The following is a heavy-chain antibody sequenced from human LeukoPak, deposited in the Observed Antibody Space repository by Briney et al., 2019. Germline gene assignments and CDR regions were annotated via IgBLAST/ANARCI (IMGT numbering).Heavy chain of an antibody. V-gene: IGHV3-21*01. J-gene: IGHJ6*02. CDR3: ASTQYSSGWYDYGMDV. CDR1: GFTFSSYS. CDR2: ISSSSYI. D-gene: IGHD6-19*01. Sequence: GGSLRLSCAASGFTFSSYSMNWVRQAPGKGLEWVSSISSSSYIYYADSVKGRFTISRDNAKNSPYLQMNSLRAEDTAVYYCASTQYSSGWYDYGMDVWGQGTTVTVSS.